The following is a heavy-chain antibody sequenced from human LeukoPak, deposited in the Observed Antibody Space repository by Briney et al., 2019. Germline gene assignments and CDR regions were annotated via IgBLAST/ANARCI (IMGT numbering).Heavy chain of an antibody. J-gene: IGHJ5*02. CDR2: IYPGDSDT. Sequence: GESLKISCKGSGYSFTSYWIGWVRQMPGKGLEWMGIIYPGDSDTRYSPSFQGQVTISADKSISTAYLQWSSLKASDTAMYYCAATSHVGIAAAGIGWFDPWGQETLVTVPS. CDR3: AATSHVGIAAAGIGWFDP. V-gene: IGHV5-51*01. D-gene: IGHD6-13*01. CDR1: GYSFTSYW.